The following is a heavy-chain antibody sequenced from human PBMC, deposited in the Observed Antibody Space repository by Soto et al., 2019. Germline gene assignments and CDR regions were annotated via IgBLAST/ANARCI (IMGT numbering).Heavy chain of an antibody. CDR3: AKDPRSFPVRGVTDY. CDR2: ISYDGSNK. V-gene: IGHV3-30*18. Sequence: PGGYLRLSCAASGFTFSSYGMHWVRQAPGKGLEWVAVISYDGSNKYYADSVKGRFTISRDNSKNTLYLQMNSLRAEDTAVYYCAKDPRSFPVRGVTDYCGQGTLVTVSS. D-gene: IGHD3-10*01. J-gene: IGHJ4*02. CDR1: GFTFSSYG.